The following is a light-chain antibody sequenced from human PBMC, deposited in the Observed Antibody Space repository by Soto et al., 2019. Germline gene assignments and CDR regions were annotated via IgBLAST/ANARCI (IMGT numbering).Light chain of an antibody. J-gene: IGLJ2*01. Sequence: QSALTQPPSASGSPGQSVTISCTGTSSDVGGSNYVSWYQQHPGRAPKLMIYEVNKRPSGVPDRFSGCKSASTASLTVSGLQAEDGADYNCSSYAGSPYVVFGGGTKLTVL. CDR2: EVN. CDR1: SSDVGGSNY. V-gene: IGLV2-8*01. CDR3: SSYAGSPYVV.